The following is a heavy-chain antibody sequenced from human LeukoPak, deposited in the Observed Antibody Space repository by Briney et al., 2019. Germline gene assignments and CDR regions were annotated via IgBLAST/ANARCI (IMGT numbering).Heavy chain of an antibody. J-gene: IGHJ4*02. D-gene: IGHD6-19*01. CDR1: GFTFSSSA. CDR2: ISGSGGGT. Sequence: GGSLRLSCAASGFTFSSSAMSWVRQAPGKGLEWLSGISGSGGGTYYADSVKGRFTISRDDSKNPLYLQMHSLRAEDTAVYYCAKSGGSSGWLYWGQGTLVTVSS. CDR3: AKSGGSSGWLY. V-gene: IGHV3-23*01.